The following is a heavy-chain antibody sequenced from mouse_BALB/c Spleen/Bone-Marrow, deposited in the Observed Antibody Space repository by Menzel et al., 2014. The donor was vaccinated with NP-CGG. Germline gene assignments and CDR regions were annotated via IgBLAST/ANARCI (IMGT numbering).Heavy chain of an antibody. D-gene: IGHD1-1*01. V-gene: IGHV1-62-2*01. CDR1: GYTFTEYI. Sequence: VKLVESGAELVKPGASVQLSCKASGYTFTEYIIHWVKQRSGQGLEWIGWFYPGSGSIKYNEKFKDKATLTADKSSSTVYMELSRLTSEDSAVYFCARHEDYGSSYYYAMDYWGQETSVTDSA. J-gene: IGHJ4*01. CDR2: FYPGSGSI. CDR3: ARHEDYGSSYYYAMDY.